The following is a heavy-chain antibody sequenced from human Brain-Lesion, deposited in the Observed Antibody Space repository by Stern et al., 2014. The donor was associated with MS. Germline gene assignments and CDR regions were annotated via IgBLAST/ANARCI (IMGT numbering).Heavy chain of an antibody. V-gene: IGHV4-39*01. Sequence: VQLVESDPGLVKPSETLSLTCTVAGGSVSSTSYALAWIRQPPGKGLEWIGTIFYSGNTYYSPSLKSRLTISLDTSKNPFSLQLGSVTAADTAVYYCAGEEDIRYCSGGSCTGNWFDPWGQGTLVTVSS. D-gene: IGHD2-15*01. CDR2: IFYSGNT. CDR3: AGEEDIRYCSGGSCTGNWFDP. CDR1: GGSVSSTSYA. J-gene: IGHJ5*02.